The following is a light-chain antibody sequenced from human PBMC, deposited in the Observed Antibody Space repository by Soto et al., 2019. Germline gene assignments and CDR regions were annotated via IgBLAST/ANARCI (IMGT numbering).Light chain of an antibody. J-gene: IGLJ3*02. CDR1: SSDVGGYNY. CDR2: EVS. Sequence: QSVLTQPASVSGSPGQSITISCTGTSSDVGGYNYVSWYQQHPGKAPKLMISEVSNRPSGVSSRFSGSKSGNTASLTISGLQAEDEADYYCCSYAGSSTGVFGGGTKLTVL. CDR3: CSYAGSSTGV. V-gene: IGLV2-14*01.